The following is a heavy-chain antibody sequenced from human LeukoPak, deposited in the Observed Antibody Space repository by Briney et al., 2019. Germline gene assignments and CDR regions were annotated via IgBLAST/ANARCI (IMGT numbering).Heavy chain of an antibody. CDR3: ATDFYDST. V-gene: IGHV3-15*07. D-gene: IGHD3-22*01. CDR2: IRSNSDGGTI. J-gene: IGHJ5*02. Sequence: GGSLRLSCATSGFTFSNVWMNWVRQAPGKGLEWVGRIRSNSDGGTIDYAAPVKGRFTLSRDDSKTTLYLQMNSLQTEDTAVYYCATDFYDSTWGQGTLVTVSS. CDR1: GFTFSNVW.